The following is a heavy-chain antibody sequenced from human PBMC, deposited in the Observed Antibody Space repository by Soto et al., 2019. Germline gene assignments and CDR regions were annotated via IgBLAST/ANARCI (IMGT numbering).Heavy chain of an antibody. D-gene: IGHD3-9*01. CDR2: ISGSGGST. V-gene: IGHV3-23*01. CDR1: GFTFSSYA. Sequence: GGSLRLSCAASGFTFSSYAMSWVRQAPGKGLEWVSAISGSGGSTYYADTVKGRFTISRDNSKNTLYLQMNSLRAEDTAVYYCAKEARYYDILTGYPNWFDPWGQGTLVPVSS. CDR3: AKEARYYDILTGYPNWFDP. J-gene: IGHJ5*02.